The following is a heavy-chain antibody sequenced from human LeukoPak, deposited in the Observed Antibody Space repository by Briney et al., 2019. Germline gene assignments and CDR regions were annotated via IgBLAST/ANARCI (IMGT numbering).Heavy chain of an antibody. CDR2: MTSSSTYI. J-gene: IGHJ6*03. D-gene: IGHD2/OR15-2a*01. Sequence: GGPLRLSCAASGFDFSGYSMTWVRQAPGKGLEWVASMTSSSTYIDYADSVKGRFTLSRDNAENSLYLQMHSLRVDDMAVYYCARVSVGQGGDHILFYMDVWGKGTTVTVSS. CDR3: ARVSVGQGGDHILFYMDV. V-gene: IGHV3-21*01. CDR1: GFDFSGYS.